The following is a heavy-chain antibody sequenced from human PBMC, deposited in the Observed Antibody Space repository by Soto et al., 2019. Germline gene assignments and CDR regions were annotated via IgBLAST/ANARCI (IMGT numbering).Heavy chain of an antibody. V-gene: IGHV4-31*03. J-gene: IGHJ4*02. CDR3: ARLAYCGGDCYPEFDY. CDR1: GGSISSGGYY. CDR2: IYYSGST. D-gene: IGHD2-21*02. Sequence: QVQLQESGPGLVKPSQTLSLTCTVSGGSISSGGYYWSWIRQHPGKGLEWIGYIYYSGSTYYNPSLKSRVTISVDTSKNQFSLKLSSVTAADTGVYYCARLAYCGGDCYPEFDYWGQGTLVTVSS.